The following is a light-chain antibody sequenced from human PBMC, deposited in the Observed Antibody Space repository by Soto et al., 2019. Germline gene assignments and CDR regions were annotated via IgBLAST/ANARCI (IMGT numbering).Light chain of an antibody. CDR1: QRVSSNF. CDR2: GAS. V-gene: IGKV3-20*01. CDR3: QQYGTSPYT. Sequence: EIVLTQSPDTLSLSPGERATLSCRASQRVSSNFLAWYQQKPGQAPRLLIYGASRRATGIPDRFSGSGSETDFTLTINRVEPEDFAVYYCQQYGTSPYTFGQGTKLEIK. J-gene: IGKJ2*01.